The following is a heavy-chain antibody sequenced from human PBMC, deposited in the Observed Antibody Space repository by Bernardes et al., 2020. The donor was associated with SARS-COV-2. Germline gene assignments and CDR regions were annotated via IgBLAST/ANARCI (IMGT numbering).Heavy chain of an antibody. D-gene: IGHD1-20*01. J-gene: IGHJ6*02. CDR2: IYYSGST. V-gene: IGHV4-59*01. CDR1: GGSISSYY. Sequence: TLSLTCTVSGGSISSYYWSWIRQPPGKGLEWIGYIYYSGSTNYNPSLKSRVTISVDTSKNQFSLKLSSVTAADTAVYYCARDRGYNWNYYYYYGMDVWGQGTTVTVS. CDR3: ARDRGYNWNYYYYYGMDV.